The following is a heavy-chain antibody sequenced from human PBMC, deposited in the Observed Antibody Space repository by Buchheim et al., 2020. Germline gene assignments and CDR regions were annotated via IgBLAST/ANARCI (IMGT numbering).Heavy chain of an antibody. D-gene: IGHD2-2*02. J-gene: IGHJ5*02. Sequence: QVQLQQWGAGLLKPSETLSLTCAVYGGSFSGYYWSWIRQPPGKGLEWIGEINHSGSTNYNPSLKSRVTISVDTSKTQFSLKLSSVTAADTAVYYCARGPRLQYCSSTSCYTQRFDPWGQGTL. CDR1: GGSFSGYY. CDR3: ARGPRLQYCSSTSCYTQRFDP. V-gene: IGHV4-34*01. CDR2: INHSGST.